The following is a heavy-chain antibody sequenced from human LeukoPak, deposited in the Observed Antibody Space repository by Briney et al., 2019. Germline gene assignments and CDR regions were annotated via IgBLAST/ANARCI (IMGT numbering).Heavy chain of an antibody. CDR1: GFTFSSYA. D-gene: IGHD4-17*01. CDR2: ISYDGSNK. J-gene: IGHJ5*02. Sequence: PGRSLRLSCAASGFTFSSYAMHWVRQAPGKGLEWVAVISYDGSNKYYADSVKGRFTISRDNSKNTLYLQMNSLRAEDTAVYYCARDGDYGDYVRVFDPWGQGTLVTVSS. V-gene: IGHV3-30*04. CDR3: ARDGDYGDYVRVFDP.